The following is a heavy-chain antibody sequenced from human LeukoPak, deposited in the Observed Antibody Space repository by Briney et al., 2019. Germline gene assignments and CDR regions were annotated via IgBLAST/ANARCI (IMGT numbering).Heavy chain of an antibody. CDR2: IYYSGST. J-gene: IGHJ2*01. CDR3: AGRGSSSWYSYWVSHFDL. V-gene: IGHV4-39*07. CDR1: GGSISSSSYY. Sequence: SETLSLTCTVSGGSISSSSYYWGWIRQPPGKGLEWIGSIYYSGSTYYNPSLKSRVTISVDTSKNQFSLKLSSVTAADTAVYYCAGRGSSSWYSYWVSHFDLWGRGTLVTVSS. D-gene: IGHD6-13*01.